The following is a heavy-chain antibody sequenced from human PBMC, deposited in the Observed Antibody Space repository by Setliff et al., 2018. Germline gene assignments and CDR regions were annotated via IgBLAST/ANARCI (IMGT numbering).Heavy chain of an antibody. CDR1: GYSISSGYY. V-gene: IGHV4-38-2*02. CDR3: ARAGGGYYGSGSYWSRGVFDY. Sequence: PSETLSLTCTVSGYSISSGYYWSWIRQPPGKGLEWIGEINHSGSTNYNPSLKSRVTISVDTSKNQFSLKLSSVTAADTAVYYCARAGGGYYGSGSYWSRGVFDYWGQGTLVTVSS. D-gene: IGHD3-10*01. J-gene: IGHJ4*02. CDR2: INHSGST.